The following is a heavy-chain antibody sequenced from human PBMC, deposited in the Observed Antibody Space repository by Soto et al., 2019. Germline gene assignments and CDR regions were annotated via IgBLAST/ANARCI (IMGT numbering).Heavy chain of an antibody. Sequence: SETLSLTCTVSGGSISSSSYYWGWIRQPPGKGLEWIGSVYYSGSTYYNPSLKSRVTISVDTSKNQFSLKLSSVTAADTAVYYCARLRIAVAGYYCYGMDVWGQGTTVTVS. J-gene: IGHJ6*02. D-gene: IGHD6-19*01. CDR3: ARLRIAVAGYYCYGMDV. V-gene: IGHV4-39*01. CDR1: GGSISSSSYY. CDR2: VYYSGST.